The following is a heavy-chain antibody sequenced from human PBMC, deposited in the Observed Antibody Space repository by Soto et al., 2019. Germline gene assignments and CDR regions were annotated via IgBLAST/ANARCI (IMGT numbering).Heavy chain of an antibody. CDR2: IYYSGST. J-gene: IGHJ6*03. V-gene: IGHV4-31*03. Sequence: QVQLQESGPGLVKPSQTLSLTCTVSGGSISSGGYYWSWIRQHPGKGLEWIGYIYYSGSTYYNPSLKSRVTISVDTSKNQFSLKLSSVTAADTAVYYCARLTFGDREVVYYYMDVWGKGTTFTVSS. CDR3: ARLTFGDREVVYYYMDV. D-gene: IGHD4-17*01. CDR1: GGSISSGGYY.